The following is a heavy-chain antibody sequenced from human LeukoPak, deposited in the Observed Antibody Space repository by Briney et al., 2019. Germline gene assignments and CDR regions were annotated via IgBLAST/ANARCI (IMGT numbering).Heavy chain of an antibody. J-gene: IGHJ5*02. Sequence: GGSLRLSCAASGFTFSDYYMSWIRQAPGKGLEWVSYISSSGSTIYYADSVKGRFTISRDNSKNTLYLQMNSLRAEDTAVYYCAKGTGPNWFDPWGQGTLVTVSS. CDR3: AKGTGPNWFDP. D-gene: IGHD3-10*01. CDR1: GFTFSDYY. CDR2: ISSSGSTI. V-gene: IGHV3-11*01.